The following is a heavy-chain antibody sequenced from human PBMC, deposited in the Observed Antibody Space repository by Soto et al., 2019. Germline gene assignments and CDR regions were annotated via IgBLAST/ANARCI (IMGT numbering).Heavy chain of an antibody. CDR3: GRARRNTAMDYPWFDS. CDR2: VYESGYT. CDR1: GASVSTGAYY. V-gene: IGHV4-31*03. Sequence: PSETLSLTCTVSGASVSTGAYYWGWVRQRPGRGLEWIGYVYESGYTYYNMSLKSRLTISLDRSNNQFSLGLTSVTAADTAVYYCGRARRNTAMDYPWFDSWGKETLVAVSS. D-gene: IGHD5-18*01. J-gene: IGHJ5*02.